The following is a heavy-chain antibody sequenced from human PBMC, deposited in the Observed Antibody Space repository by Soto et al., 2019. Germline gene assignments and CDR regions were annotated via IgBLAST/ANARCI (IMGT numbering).Heavy chain of an antibody. D-gene: IGHD3-3*01. J-gene: IGHJ6*02. CDR3: ARDERFWEWSHSYGMDV. V-gene: IGHV1-69*13. CDR2: IIPIFGTA. CDR1: GGTFTSYA. Sequence: SVKVSCKASGGTFTSYAISWVRQAPGQGLEWMGGIIPIFGTANYAQKFQGRVTITADESTSTAYMELSSLRSEDTAVYYCARDERFWEWSHSYGMDVWGQGTTVTVS.